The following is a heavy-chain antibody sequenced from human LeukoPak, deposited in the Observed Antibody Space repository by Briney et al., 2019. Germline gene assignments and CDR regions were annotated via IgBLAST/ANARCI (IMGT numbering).Heavy chain of an antibody. Sequence: KPSETLSLTCTVSGGSISSYYWSWIRQPPGKGLEWIAYISDIGSINYNPSLESPVTISLDTSKNQFSLKLSSVTAADTAVYYCAGHHPRNTVDFWGQGTLVTVSS. CDR1: GGSISSYY. CDR2: ISDIGSI. CDR3: AGHHPRNTVDF. D-gene: IGHD2/OR15-2a*01. V-gene: IGHV4-59*08. J-gene: IGHJ4*02.